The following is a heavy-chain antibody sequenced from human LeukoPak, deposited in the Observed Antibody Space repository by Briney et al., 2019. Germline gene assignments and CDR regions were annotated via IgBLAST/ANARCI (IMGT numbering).Heavy chain of an antibody. CDR3: ARAGIRGYSYGYPYYYGIDV. J-gene: IGHJ6*02. CDR1: GGTFSSYA. Sequence: SVKVSCKASGGTFSSYAISWVRQAPGQGLEWMGGIIPIFGTANYAQKFQGRVTITADESTSTAYMELSSLRSEDTAVYYCARAGIRGYSYGYPYYYGIDVWGQGTTVTVSS. D-gene: IGHD5-18*01. V-gene: IGHV1-69*13. CDR2: IIPIFGTA.